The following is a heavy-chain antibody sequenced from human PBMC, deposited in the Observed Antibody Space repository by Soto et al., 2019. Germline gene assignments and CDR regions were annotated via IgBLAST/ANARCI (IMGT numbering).Heavy chain of an antibody. CDR2: INHSGST. CDR3: ARVGRYRYYGSGPPAPTHYYMDV. CDR1: GGSFSGYY. V-gene: IGHV4-34*01. D-gene: IGHD3-10*01. J-gene: IGHJ6*03. Sequence: QVQLQQWGAGLLKPSETLSLTCAVYGGSFSGYYWSWIRQPPGKGLEWIGEINHSGSTNYNTSLKSRVTISVDTSKNQFSLKLSSVTAADTAVYYCARVGRYRYYGSGPPAPTHYYMDVWGKGTTVTVSS.